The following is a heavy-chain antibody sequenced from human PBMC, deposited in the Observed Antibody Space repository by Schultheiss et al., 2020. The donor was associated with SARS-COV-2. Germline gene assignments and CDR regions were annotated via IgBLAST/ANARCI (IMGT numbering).Heavy chain of an antibody. CDR2: IRSKANSYAT. J-gene: IGHJ4*02. CDR1: GFTFSGSA. D-gene: IGHD2-21*02. CDR3: ARDSGVVVTAKGDY. V-gene: IGHV3-73*01. Sequence: GESLKISCAASGFTFSGSAMHWVRQASGKGLEWVGRIRSKANSYATVYAASVKGRFTISRDDSKNTAYLQMSSLRAEDTAVYYCARDSGVVVTAKGDYWGQGTLVTVSS.